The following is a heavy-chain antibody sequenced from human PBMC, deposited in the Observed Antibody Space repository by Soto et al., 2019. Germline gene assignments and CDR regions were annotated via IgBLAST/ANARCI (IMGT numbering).Heavy chain of an antibody. CDR2: IYYSGST. CDR3: ARERGSTWRPYYFDY. Sequence: SETLSLTCTVSGGSISSGDYYWSWIRQPPGKGLEWIGYIYYSGSTYYNPSLKSRVTISVDTSKNQFSLKLSSVTAADTAVYYCARERGSTWRPYYFDYWGQGTLVTVSS. D-gene: IGHD5-12*01. V-gene: IGHV4-30-4*01. CDR1: GGSISSGDYY. J-gene: IGHJ4*02.